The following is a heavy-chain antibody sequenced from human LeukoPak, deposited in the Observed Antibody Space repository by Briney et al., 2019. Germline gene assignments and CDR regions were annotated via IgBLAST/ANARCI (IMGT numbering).Heavy chain of an antibody. D-gene: IGHD4-17*01. CDR3: ARVGRDYGDYYVHYNYYYMDV. CDR2: IYSGGST. V-gene: IGHV3-53*01. Sequence: PGGSLRLSCAASGITVSSNYMSWVRQAPGKGLEWVSVIYSGGSTYYADSVKGRFTISRDNSKNTLYLQMNSLRAEDTAVYYCARVGRDYGDYYVHYNYYYMDVWGKGTTVTISS. J-gene: IGHJ6*03. CDR1: GITVSSNY.